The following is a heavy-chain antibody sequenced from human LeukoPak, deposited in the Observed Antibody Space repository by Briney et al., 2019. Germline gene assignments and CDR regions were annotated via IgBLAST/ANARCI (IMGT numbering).Heavy chain of an antibody. CDR2: INAGNGNT. CDR1: GYTFTSYA. CDR3: ARDRIAVAGTRWFDP. D-gene: IGHD6-19*01. Sequence: ASVKVSGKASGYTFTSYAMHWVRQAPGQRLEWMGWINAGNGNTKYSQKFQGRVTITRDTSASTAYMELSSLRSEDTAVYYCARDRIAVAGTRWFDPWGQGTLVTVSS. J-gene: IGHJ5*02. V-gene: IGHV1-3*01.